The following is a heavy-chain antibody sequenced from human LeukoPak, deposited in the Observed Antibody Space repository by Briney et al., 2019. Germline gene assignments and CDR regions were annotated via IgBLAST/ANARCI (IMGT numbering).Heavy chain of an antibody. J-gene: IGHJ4*02. Sequence: GVLRLSCAASGFTFSNYGMHWVRQAPGKGLEWVSSIFPSGGEIHYADSVRGRFTISRDNSKSTLSLQMNSLRVEDTAIYYCATYRQVLLPFESWGQGTLVTVSS. CDR2: IFPSGGEI. V-gene: IGHV3-23*01. CDR1: GFTFSNYG. D-gene: IGHD2-8*02. CDR3: ATYRQVLLPFES.